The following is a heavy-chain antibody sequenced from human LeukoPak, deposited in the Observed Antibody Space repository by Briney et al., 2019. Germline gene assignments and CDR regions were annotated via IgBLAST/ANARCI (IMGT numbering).Heavy chain of an antibody. CDR3: ARSYFDY. V-gene: IGHV4-34*01. CDR1: GGSLSGYY. Sequence: SETLSLTCAVCGGSLSGYYWSWIRQPPGKGLEWIGEINHSGSTNYNPSLKSRVTISVDTSKNQFSLKLSSVTAADTAVYYCARSYFDYWGQGTLVTVSS. CDR2: INHSGST. J-gene: IGHJ4*02.